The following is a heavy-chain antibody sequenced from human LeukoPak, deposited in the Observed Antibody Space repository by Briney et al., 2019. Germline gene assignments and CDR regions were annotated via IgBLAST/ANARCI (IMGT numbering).Heavy chain of an antibody. CDR2: IYYSGST. J-gene: IGHJ5*02. D-gene: IGHD2-2*01. CDR1: GGSISSGGYY. CDR3: ARHVVPAAQRGWFDP. Sequence: SETLSLTCTVSGGSISSGGYYWSSIRQHPGKGLEWIGYIYYSGSTYYNPSLKSRVTISVDTSKNQFSLKLSSVSAADTAVYYCARHVVPAAQRGWFDPWGQGTLVTVSS. V-gene: IGHV4-31*03.